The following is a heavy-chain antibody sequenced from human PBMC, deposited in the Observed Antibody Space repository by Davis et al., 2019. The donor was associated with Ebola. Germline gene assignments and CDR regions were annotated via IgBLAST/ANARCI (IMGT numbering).Heavy chain of an antibody. CDR3: AREGYYVSGSRGMDV. V-gene: IGHV3-30*19. CDR1: GFTFSSYG. Sequence: GGSLRLSCAASGFTFSSYGMHWVRQAPGKGLEWVAVIWYDGSNKYYADSVKGRFTISRDNSKNMLFLQMNSLRAEDTAVYFCAREGYYVSGSRGMDVWGKGTTVIVSS. D-gene: IGHD3-10*01. J-gene: IGHJ6*04. CDR2: IWYDGSNK.